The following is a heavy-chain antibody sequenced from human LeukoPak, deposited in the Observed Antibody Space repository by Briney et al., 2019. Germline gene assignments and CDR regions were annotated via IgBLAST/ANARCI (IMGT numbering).Heavy chain of an antibody. D-gene: IGHD5-24*01. J-gene: IGHJ5*02. CDR3: AKRWDWFDP. CDR2: VSPGAASI. Sequence: GGSLRLSCAAPGFTVSSFGMSWVRQAPGKGPEWVSSVSPGAASIHYADSVKGRFTISKDNAKNTLYLQMNSLRAEDMAVYYCAKRWDWFDPWGQGTLVTVSS. V-gene: IGHV3-23*01. CDR1: GFTVSSFG.